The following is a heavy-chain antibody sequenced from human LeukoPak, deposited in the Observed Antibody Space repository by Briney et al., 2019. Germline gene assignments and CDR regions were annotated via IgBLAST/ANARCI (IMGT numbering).Heavy chain of an antibody. CDR1: GFTFRDYT. D-gene: IGHD3-10*01. Sequence: GGSLRLSCAASGFTFRDYTMNWVSHAPGEGLEWISSVSGTSSYIFYTDSLKGRFTISRDNAKNSLYLQMNSLRAEDTAVYYCARGNNWSGSGTSYYFDDWGQGTLVTVSS. CDR3: ARGNNWSGSGTSYYFDD. J-gene: IGHJ4*02. CDR2: VSGTSSYI. V-gene: IGHV3-21*01.